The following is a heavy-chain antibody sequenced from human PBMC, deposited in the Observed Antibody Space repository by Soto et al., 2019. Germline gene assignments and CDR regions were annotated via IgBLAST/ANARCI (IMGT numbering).Heavy chain of an antibody. Sequence: ASVKVSCKASGYTFTSYGISWVRQAPGQGLEWMGWIIAYHGNTNYAQKLQGRVTITTDKSTSTAYMELSSLRSEDTAVYYCARGDVHYAATNYYYYGMDVWGQGTTVTVS. CDR2: IIAYHGNT. CDR1: GYTFTSYG. CDR3: ARGDVHYAATNYYYYGMDV. J-gene: IGHJ6*02. D-gene: IGHD2-2*01. V-gene: IGHV1-18*01.